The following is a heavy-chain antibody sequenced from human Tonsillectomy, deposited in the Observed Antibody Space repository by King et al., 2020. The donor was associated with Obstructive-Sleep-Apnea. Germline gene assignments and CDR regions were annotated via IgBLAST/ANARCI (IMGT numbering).Heavy chain of an antibody. CDR3: ARDYASGTYYPSLDY. CDR2: ISYDHLNR. Sequence: VQLVESGGGVVQPGRSLRLSCAASGFTFSSYAMHWVLQAPGKGLEWGAIISYDHLNRHYADSVKGRFTISRDVSNKKVYLQMNIVRPEDTALYYCARDYASGTYYPSLDYWGQGSLVTVSS. J-gene: IGHJ4*02. CDR1: GFTFSSYA. D-gene: IGHD3-10*01. V-gene: IGHV3-30*04.